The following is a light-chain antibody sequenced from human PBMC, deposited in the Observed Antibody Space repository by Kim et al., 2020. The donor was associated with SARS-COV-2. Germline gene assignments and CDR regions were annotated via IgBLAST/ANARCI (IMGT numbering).Light chain of an antibody. CDR3: KSRDSSGKGV. J-gene: IGLJ3*02. V-gene: IGLV3-19*01. Sequence: SSELTQDPTVSVALGQTVRITCQGDSLRTYYASWYQQKPGQAPLLVIYGNNNRPSGIPDRFSGSSSGNTASLTITGAQAGDEADYYCKSRDSSGKGVFGG. CDR2: GNN. CDR1: SLRTYY.